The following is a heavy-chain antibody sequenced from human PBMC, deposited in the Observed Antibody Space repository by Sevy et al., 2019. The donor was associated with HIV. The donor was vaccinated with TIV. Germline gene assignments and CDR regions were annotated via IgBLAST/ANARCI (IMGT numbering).Heavy chain of an antibody. D-gene: IGHD3-10*01. J-gene: IGHJ3*02. CDR1: GDSISRSNFY. V-gene: IGHV4-39*01. CDR3: ARTYFGSESYSAFDI. Sequence: SETLSLTCAVSGDSISRSNFYWGWIRQPSGKRQEWIGNIYYSGTTYSNPSLESRVTMSIDTSNNQFSLNLSSVIAADTALYYCARTYFGSESYSAFDIWGQGTMVTVSS. CDR2: IYYSGTT.